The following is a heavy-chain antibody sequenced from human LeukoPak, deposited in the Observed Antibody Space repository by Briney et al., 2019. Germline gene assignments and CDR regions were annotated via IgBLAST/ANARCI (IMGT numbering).Heavy chain of an antibody. V-gene: IGHV3-23*01. Sequence: PGGSLRLSCAASGFTFSSYAXXXXXXXXXXXXXXXXAXXXXXGXTYYADSVKGXXXXXRDNSKNTLYLQMNSLRAEDTAVYYCAKVGHDYSNSYYYYYYMDVWGKGTTVTVSS. D-gene: IGHD4-11*01. CDR3: AKVGHDYSNSYYYYYYMDV. CDR2: XXXXXGXT. J-gene: IGHJ6*03. CDR1: GFTFSSYA.